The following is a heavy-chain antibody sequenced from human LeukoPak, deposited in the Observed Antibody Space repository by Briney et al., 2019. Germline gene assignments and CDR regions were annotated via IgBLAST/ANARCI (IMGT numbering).Heavy chain of an antibody. CDR2: IWYDGSNK. D-gene: IGHD1-26*01. V-gene: IGHV3-33*01. CDR3: ARDLGEWELLRYYFDY. J-gene: IGHJ4*02. Sequence: GGSLRLSCAASGFTFSSYGMHWVRQAPGKGLEWVAVIWYDGSNKYYADSVKGRFTIPRDNSKNTLYLQMNSLRAEDTAVYYCARDLGEWELLRYYFDYWGQGTLVTVSS. CDR1: GFTFSSYG.